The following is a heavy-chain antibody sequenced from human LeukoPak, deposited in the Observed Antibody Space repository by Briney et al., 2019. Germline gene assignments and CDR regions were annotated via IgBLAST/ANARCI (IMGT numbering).Heavy chain of an antibody. Sequence: GGSLRLSCAASGFTFSDYYMSWIRQAPGKGLEWISYISDSGSSIYYADSVKGRFTISRDNAKNSLYLQMNSLRAEDTAVYYCARGGYSSGWYSSPDYWGQGTLVTVSS. CDR2: ISDSGSSI. D-gene: IGHD6-19*01. CDR3: ARGGYSSGWYSSPDY. J-gene: IGHJ4*02. V-gene: IGHV3-11*01. CDR1: GFTFSDYY.